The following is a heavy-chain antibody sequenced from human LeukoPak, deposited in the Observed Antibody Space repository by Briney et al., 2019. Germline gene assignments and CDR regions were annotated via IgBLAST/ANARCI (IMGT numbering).Heavy chain of an antibody. V-gene: IGHV1-18*01. J-gene: IGHJ6*03. Sequence: GASVKVSCKASGYTFTSYGISWVRQAPGQGLEWMGWISAYNGNTNYAQKLQGRVTMTTDTSTSTAYMELRSLRSDDTAVYYCARESGYCSSTSCHYYYYYYMDVWGKGTTVNVSS. CDR1: GYTFTSYG. CDR2: ISAYNGNT. CDR3: ARESGYCSSTSCHYYYYYYMDV. D-gene: IGHD2-2*01.